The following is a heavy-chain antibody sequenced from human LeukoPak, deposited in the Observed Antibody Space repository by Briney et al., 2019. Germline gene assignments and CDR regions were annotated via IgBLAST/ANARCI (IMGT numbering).Heavy chain of an antibody. V-gene: IGHV3-7*03. J-gene: IGHJ4*02. CDR2: INQDGSEK. Sequence: GGSLRLSCEPPGFTFSSYWMNWVRQPPGKGLEWVANINQDGSEKYYVDSVKGRFTISRDNAKNSLYLQMNSLRAEDTAVYYCGRAMDYWGQGTLVTVSS. CDR3: GRAMDY. CDR1: GFTFSSYW.